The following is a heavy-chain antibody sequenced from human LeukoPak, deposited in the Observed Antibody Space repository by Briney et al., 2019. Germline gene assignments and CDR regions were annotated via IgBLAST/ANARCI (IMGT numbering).Heavy chain of an antibody. V-gene: IGHV1-2*02. CDR3: ARDYDILTGYFRGGFDY. Sequence: ASVKVSCKASGYTFTGYYMHWVRQAPGQGLEWMGWINPNSGGTNYAQKFQGRVTMTRDTSISTAYMELSRLRSDDTAVYYCARDYDILTGYFRGGFDYWGQGTLVTVSS. CDR1: GYTFTGYY. J-gene: IGHJ4*02. D-gene: IGHD3-9*01. CDR2: INPNSGGT.